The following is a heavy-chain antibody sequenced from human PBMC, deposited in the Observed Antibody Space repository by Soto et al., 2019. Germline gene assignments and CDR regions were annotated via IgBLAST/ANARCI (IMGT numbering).Heavy chain of an antibody. V-gene: IGHV3-11*01. D-gene: IGHD3-10*01. Sequence: ESGGGLVKPGGSLRLSCAASGFTFSDYYMSWIRQAPGKGLEWVSYISSSGSTIYNADSVKGRFNISRDNAKNSLYLQMNSLRAEDTAVYYCTRRSPDNWYFDLWGRGTLVTVSS. CDR3: TRRSPDNWYFDL. CDR1: GFTFSDYY. J-gene: IGHJ2*01. CDR2: ISSSGSTI.